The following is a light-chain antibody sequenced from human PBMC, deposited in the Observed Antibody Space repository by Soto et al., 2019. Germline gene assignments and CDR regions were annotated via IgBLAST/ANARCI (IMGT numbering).Light chain of an antibody. CDR2: GAS. CDR1: QSITNY. J-gene: IGKJ2*01. V-gene: IGKV1-39*01. CDR3: QQSYSIPYT. Sequence: DIQMTQSPSTLSASVGDRVTITCRASQSITNYLNWYQQKPGKAPKFLIYGASSWQSGVPSRFSGSGSGTDFTLTISSLQPEDFATYYCQQSYSIPYTFGQGTKLEIK.